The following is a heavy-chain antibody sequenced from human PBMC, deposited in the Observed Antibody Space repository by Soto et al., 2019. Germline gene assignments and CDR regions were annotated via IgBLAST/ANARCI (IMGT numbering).Heavy chain of an antibody. V-gene: IGHV4-30-4*01. CDR3: ARAQGSGFLVS. J-gene: IGHJ4*02. CDR2: IYYSGST. D-gene: IGHD3-10*01. Sequence: PSETLSLTCDVYGGSISSGYYYWSWIRQPPGKGLEWIGYIYYSGSTYYNPSLKSRVTISVDTSKNQFSLKLSSVTAADTAVYYCARAQGSGFLVSWGQGTLVTVSS. CDR1: GGSISSGYYY.